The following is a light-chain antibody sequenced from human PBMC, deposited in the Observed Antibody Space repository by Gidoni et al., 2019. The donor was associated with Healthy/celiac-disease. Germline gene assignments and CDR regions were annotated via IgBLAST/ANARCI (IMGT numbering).Light chain of an antibody. CDR1: QGISNY. Sequence: DIQMTQSPSSRSASVGDRVTITCRASQGISNYLAWYQQKPGKVPKLLIYAASTLQSGVPPRFSGSGSGTDFTLTISGLQPEDVATYYCQKYNSAPLTFGQGTKVEIK. J-gene: IGKJ1*01. CDR2: AAS. V-gene: IGKV1-27*01. CDR3: QKYNSAPLT.